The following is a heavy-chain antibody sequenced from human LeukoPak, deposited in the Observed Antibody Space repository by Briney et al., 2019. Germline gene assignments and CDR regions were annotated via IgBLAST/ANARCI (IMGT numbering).Heavy chain of an antibody. D-gene: IGHD2-21*02. CDR1: GGSFSPYY. V-gene: IGHV4-34*01. CDR2: INHSGST. CDR3: ARGGFYCGGDCYVDD. Sequence: SETLSLTCAVYGGSFSPYYWSWIRQPPGKGLEWIGEINHSGSTNYNPSLKSRVTISVDTSKNQFSLRLSSVTAAETAVYYCARGGFYCGGDCYVDDWGQGTLVTVSS. J-gene: IGHJ4*02.